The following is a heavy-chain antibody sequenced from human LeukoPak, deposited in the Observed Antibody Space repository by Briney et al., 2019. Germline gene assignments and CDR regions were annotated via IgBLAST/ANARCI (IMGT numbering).Heavy chain of an antibody. Sequence: PGGPLRLPCAASGFTLSNYWLTWVRQAPGQGLEWVANMKQDGSEIKYVDSVKGRFTISRDNTKNSLYLQVNSLRAEDTAVYYCARGPGYVTDYWGQGTLVTVSS. V-gene: IGHV3-7*04. CDR1: GFTLSNYW. CDR2: MKQDGSEI. CDR3: ARGPGYVTDY. D-gene: IGHD6-13*01. J-gene: IGHJ4*02.